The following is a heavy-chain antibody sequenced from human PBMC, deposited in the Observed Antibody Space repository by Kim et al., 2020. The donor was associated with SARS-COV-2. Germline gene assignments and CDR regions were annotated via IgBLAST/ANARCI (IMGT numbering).Heavy chain of an antibody. D-gene: IGHD2-2*02. Sequence: GGSLRLSCAASGFTFSSYWMSWVRQAPGKGLEWVANIKQDGSEKYYVDSVKGRFTISRDNAKNSLYLQMNSLRAEDTAVYYCATNLVVPAAIYYYYYYYGMDVWGQGTTVTVSS. CDR1: GFTFSSYW. CDR3: ATNLVVPAAIYYYYYYYGMDV. CDR2: IKQDGSEK. J-gene: IGHJ6*02. V-gene: IGHV3-7*03.